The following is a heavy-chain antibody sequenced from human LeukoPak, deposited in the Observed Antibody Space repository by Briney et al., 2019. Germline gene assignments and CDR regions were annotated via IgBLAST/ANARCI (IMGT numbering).Heavy chain of an antibody. J-gene: IGHJ4*02. CDR2: ISPYNGNT. Sequence: ASVKVSCKASGYSFSNYGVSWVRQAPGQGLEWMGWISPYNGNTNYAQKFQGRVTMTTDTSTSTAYMELRSLRSDDTAVYYCARRWSPIAVAADPLAYWGQGTLVTVSS. CDR3: ARRWSPIAVAADPLAY. V-gene: IGHV1-18*01. CDR1: GYSFSNYG. D-gene: IGHD6-19*01.